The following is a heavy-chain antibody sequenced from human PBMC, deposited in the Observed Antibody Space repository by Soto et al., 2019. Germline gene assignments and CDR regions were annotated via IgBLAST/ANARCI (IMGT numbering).Heavy chain of an antibody. Sequence: PSETLSLTCTVSGGSISSYYWSWIRQPPGKGLEWIGYIHYSGSTNYNPSLKSRVTISVDTSKNQFSLKLSSVTAADTAVYYCARQGMITFGEKINWFDPWGQGTLVTVSS. J-gene: IGHJ5*02. D-gene: IGHD3-16*01. V-gene: IGHV4-59*08. CDR1: GGSISSYY. CDR2: IHYSGST. CDR3: ARQGMITFGEKINWFDP.